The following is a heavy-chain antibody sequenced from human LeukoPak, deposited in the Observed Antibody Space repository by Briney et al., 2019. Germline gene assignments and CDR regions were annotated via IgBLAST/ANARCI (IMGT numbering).Heavy chain of an antibody. J-gene: IGHJ4*02. CDR3: ARDPYYYGSGSYQDY. D-gene: IGHD3-10*01. CDR1: GGSISNYY. Sequence: SETLSLTCTVSGGSISNYYWNWIRQPPGKGLEWIGFIYSSGTTNYNPSLKSRLSFSIDTSKNQFSLKLTSMTAADTAVYYCARDPYYYGSGSYQDYWGQGTLVTVSS. CDR2: IYSSGTT. V-gene: IGHV4-59*01.